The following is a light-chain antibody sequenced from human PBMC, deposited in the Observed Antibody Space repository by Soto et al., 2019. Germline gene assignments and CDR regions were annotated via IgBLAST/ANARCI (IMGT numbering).Light chain of an antibody. V-gene: IGLV2-18*02. J-gene: IGLJ1*01. Sequence: QSALTQPPSVSGSPGQSVTISCTGSSSDVGNYNRVSWYHQPPGAAPKLIIYEVGNRPSGVPDRFSGSKSGNTASLTISGLLAADEADYYCSSSTSSSTLYVFGPGTKVTVL. CDR2: EVG. CDR3: SSSTSSSTLYV. CDR1: SSDVGNYNR.